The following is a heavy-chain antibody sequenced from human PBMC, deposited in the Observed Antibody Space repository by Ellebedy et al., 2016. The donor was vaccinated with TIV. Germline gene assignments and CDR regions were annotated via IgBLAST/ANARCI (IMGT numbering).Heavy chain of an antibody. CDR1: GFTFSGYW. CDR3: ARGSDESATGYAFDI. J-gene: IGHJ3*02. V-gene: IGHV3-7*03. D-gene: IGHD1-14*01. Sequence: GESLKISCAASGFTFSGYWMSWVRQAPGKGLEWVANIKQDGSEKYYVDSVKGRFTISRDNAKNSLYLQMNSLRGEDTAVYYCARGSDESATGYAFDIWGQGTMVTVSS. CDR2: IKQDGSEK.